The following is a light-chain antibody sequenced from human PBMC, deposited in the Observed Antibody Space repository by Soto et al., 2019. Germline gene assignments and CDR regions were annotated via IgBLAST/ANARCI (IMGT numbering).Light chain of an antibody. CDR3: QQYGGSPYT. J-gene: IGKJ2*01. CDR2: GAS. V-gene: IGKV3-20*01. Sequence: EIVLTQSPGTLSLSPGERATLSCRASQSVRINYLAWYQQKPGQAPRLLIHGASSRATGIPDRFSGSGSGTDFTLTISRLEPEDFAVYYCQQYGGSPYTFGQGTKLEIK. CDR1: QSVRINY.